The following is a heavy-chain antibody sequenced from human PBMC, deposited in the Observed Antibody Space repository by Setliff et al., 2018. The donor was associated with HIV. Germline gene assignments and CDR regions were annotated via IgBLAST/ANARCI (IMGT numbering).Heavy chain of an antibody. Sequence: PGGSLRLSCAASGFIFSTYAMHWVRQAPGKGLEWVAFIRYDGSNKYYADSVKGRFTISRDNSKNTLYLQMNSLRAEDTAMYYYDSSGFNWFDPWGQGTLVTVSS. J-gene: IGHJ5*02. D-gene: IGHD3-22*01. CDR3: DSSGFNWFDP. CDR2: IRYDGSNK. CDR1: GFIFSTYA. V-gene: IGHV3-30*01.